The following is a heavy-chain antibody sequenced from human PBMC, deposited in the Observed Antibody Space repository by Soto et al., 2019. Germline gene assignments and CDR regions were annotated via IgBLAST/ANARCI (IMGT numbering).Heavy chain of an antibody. V-gene: IGHV1-46*01. CDR3: ARVGIAVAGVGTFDY. J-gene: IGHJ4*02. Sequence: ASAKVSCKASGYTFTSYYMHWVRQAPGQGLEWMGIINPSGGSTSYAQKFQGRVTMTRDTSTSTVYMELSSLRSEDTAVYYCARVGIAVAGVGTFDYWGQGTLVTVSS. CDR2: INPSGGST. CDR1: GYTFTSYY. D-gene: IGHD6-19*01.